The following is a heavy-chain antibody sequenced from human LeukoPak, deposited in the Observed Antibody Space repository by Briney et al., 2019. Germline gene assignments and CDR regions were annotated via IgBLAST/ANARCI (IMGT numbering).Heavy chain of an antibody. CDR2: ISSSSSYI. CDR3: ARGSYKGSTSCCYLDY. V-gene: IGHV3-21*01. CDR1: GFTFSSYS. J-gene: IGHJ4*02. Sequence: SGGSLRLSCAASGFTFSSYSMNWVRQAPGKGLEWVSSISSSSSYIYYADSVKGRFTISRDNAKNSLYLQMNSLRAEDTAVYYCARGSYKGSTSCCYLDYWGQGTLVTVSS. D-gene: IGHD2-2*01.